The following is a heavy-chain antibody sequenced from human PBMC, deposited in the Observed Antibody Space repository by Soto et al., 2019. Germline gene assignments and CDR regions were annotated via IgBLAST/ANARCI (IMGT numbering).Heavy chain of an antibody. D-gene: IGHD4-17*01. CDR3: VKGLYGVRIFSYYYYGMDV. V-gene: IGHV3-64D*06. J-gene: IGHJ6*02. Sequence: GGSLRLSCSASGFTFSSYAMHWVRQAPGKGLVYVSAISSNGGSTYYADSVKGRFTISRDNSKNTLYLQMSSLRAEDTAVYYCVKGLYGVRIFSYYYYGMDVWGQGTTVTVSS. CDR2: ISSNGGST. CDR1: GFTFSSYA.